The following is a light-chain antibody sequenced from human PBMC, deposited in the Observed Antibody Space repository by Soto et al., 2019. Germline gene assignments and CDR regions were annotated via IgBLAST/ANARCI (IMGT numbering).Light chain of an antibody. CDR2: DND. J-gene: IGLJ2*01. CDR3: GTWDSSLSAVI. CDR1: SSNIGNNY. V-gene: IGLV1-51*01. Sequence: QSVLTQPPSVSAAPGQKVTISCSGGSSNIGNNYVSWYQQLPKTAPKLLINDNDQRPSGIPDRFSGSKSGTSATLDITGLQTGDEDDYYCGTWDSSLSAVIFGGGTKLTVL.